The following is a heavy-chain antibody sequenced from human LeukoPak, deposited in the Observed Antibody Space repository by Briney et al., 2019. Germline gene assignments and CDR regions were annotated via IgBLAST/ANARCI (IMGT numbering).Heavy chain of an antibody. V-gene: IGHV3-48*01. CDR1: GFTFSSYS. CDR3: AKDPGVAAAGGGGDY. CDR2: ISSSSSTI. Sequence: GGSLRLSCAASGFTFSSYSMNWVRQAPGKGLEWVSYISSSSSTIYYADSVKGRFTISRDNSKNTLYLQMNSLRAEDTAVYYCAKDPGVAAAGGGGDYWGQGTLVTVSS. D-gene: IGHD6-13*01. J-gene: IGHJ4*02.